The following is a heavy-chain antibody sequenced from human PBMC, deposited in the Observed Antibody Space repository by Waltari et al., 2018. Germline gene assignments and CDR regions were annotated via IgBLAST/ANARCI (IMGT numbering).Heavy chain of an antibody. D-gene: IGHD1-7*01. Sequence: QVQLVESGGGVVQPGRSLRLSCAASGFTFSSYAMHWVRQAPGKGLEWVAVISYDGSNKYYADSVKGRFTISRDNSKNTLYLQMNSLRAEDTAVYYCARGKLELMFSGAFDIWGQGTMVTVSS. V-gene: IGHV3-30-3*01. CDR2: ISYDGSNK. CDR3: ARGKLELMFSGAFDI. CDR1: GFTFSSYA. J-gene: IGHJ3*02.